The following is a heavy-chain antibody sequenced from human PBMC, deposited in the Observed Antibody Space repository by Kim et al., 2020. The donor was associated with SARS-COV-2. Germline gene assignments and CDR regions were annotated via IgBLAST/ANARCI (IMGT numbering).Heavy chain of an antibody. V-gene: IGHV3-11*06. J-gene: IGHJ4*02. D-gene: IGHD5-12*01. CDR3: ARAQTPPEYSGPPETFDY. Sequence: KGRFTISRDNAKNSLYLQMNSLRAEDTAVYYCARAQTPPEYSGPPETFDYWGQGTLVTVSS.